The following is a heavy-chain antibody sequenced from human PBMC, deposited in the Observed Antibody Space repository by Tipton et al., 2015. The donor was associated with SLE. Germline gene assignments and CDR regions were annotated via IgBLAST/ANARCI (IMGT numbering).Heavy chain of an antibody. CDR2: IWYDGNNQ. CDR3: ARLYSRSYNVEPDY. Sequence: SLRLSCTASGFSFSDYGMHWVRQAPGKGLEWVAVIWYDGNNQDYADSVKGRFTISRDNSKNTLYLQMNNLRPEDTAVYYCARLYSRSYNVEPDYWGQGTLVTVSS. J-gene: IGHJ4*02. D-gene: IGHD1-26*01. CDR1: GFSFSDYG. V-gene: IGHV3-33*01.